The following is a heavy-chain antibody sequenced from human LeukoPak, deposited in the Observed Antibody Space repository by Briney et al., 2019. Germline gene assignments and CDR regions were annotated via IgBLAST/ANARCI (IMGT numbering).Heavy chain of an antibody. CDR1: GASISGSGYY. V-gene: IGHV4-39*01. CDR3: AKSGGYGPIDY. Sequence: SETLSLTCAVSGASISGSGYYWSWIRQPPGKGLEWIGNIYYSGSTYYNASLQSRVTISIDTSKNQFSLRLKSVTAADTAMYYCAKSGGYGPIDYWGQGTLVTVSS. D-gene: IGHD1-26*01. CDR2: IYYSGST. J-gene: IGHJ4*02.